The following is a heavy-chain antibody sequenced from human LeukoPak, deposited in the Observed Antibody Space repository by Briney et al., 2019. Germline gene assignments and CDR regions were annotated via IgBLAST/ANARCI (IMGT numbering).Heavy chain of an antibody. CDR2: ISYDGSNE. Sequence: PGGSLRLSCAASGFTFSPYGMHWVRQAPGKGLEGVADISYDGSNEYYADSVKGRFTISRDNSKNMLYLQMNSLSAEDTAVYYCAKSLSTTWPGYAMDVWGQGTTVTVSS. D-gene: IGHD6-13*01. CDR3: AKSLSTTWPGYAMDV. J-gene: IGHJ6*02. V-gene: IGHV3-30*18. CDR1: GFTFSPYG.